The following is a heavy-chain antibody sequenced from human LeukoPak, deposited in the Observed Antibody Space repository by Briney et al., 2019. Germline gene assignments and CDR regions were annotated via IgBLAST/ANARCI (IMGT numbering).Heavy chain of an antibody. CDR3: ARGHESIKTFGEVIKSRTRWFDP. CDR1: GGSFSGYY. D-gene: IGHD3-3*01. CDR2: INHSGST. Sequence: SSETLSLTCAVYGGSFSGYYWSWIRQPPGKGLEWIGEINHSGSTNYNPSLKSRVTISVDTSKNQFSLKLSSVTAADTAVYYCARGHESIKTFGEVIKSRTRWFDPWGQGTLVTVSS. J-gene: IGHJ5*02. V-gene: IGHV4-34*01.